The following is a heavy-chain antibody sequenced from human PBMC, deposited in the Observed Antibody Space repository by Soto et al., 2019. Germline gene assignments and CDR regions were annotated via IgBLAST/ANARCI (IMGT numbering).Heavy chain of an antibody. CDR2: ISSSGSAI. J-gene: IGHJ4*02. CDR3: ARANYGDYGIDY. V-gene: IGHV3-48*01. CDR1: GFIFSSYS. D-gene: IGHD4-17*01. Sequence: GGSLRLSCAASGFIFSSYSMNWVRQAPGKGLEWVSYISSSGSAISYADSVKGRFTISRDNANNSLYLQMNSLRAEDTAVYYCARANYGDYGIDYWGQGTLVTVSS.